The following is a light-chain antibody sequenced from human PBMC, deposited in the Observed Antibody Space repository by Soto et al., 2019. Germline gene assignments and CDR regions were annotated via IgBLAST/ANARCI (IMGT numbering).Light chain of an antibody. CDR2: GAS. J-gene: IGKJ1*01. Sequence: EKVLTQSPGTLSLYPGERATLSCRASQSVSNNYLAWYQQKPGQAPRLLIYGASNRATGIPDRFSGSGSGTDFTLTISRLEPEDFAVYYCQQYGSSGTFGQGTKVDIK. CDR3: QQYGSSGT. CDR1: QSVSNNY. V-gene: IGKV3-20*01.